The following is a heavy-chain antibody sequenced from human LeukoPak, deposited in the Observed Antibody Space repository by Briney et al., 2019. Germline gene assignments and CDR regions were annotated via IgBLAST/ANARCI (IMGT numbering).Heavy chain of an antibody. D-gene: IGHD2-21*01. CDR1: GFSFSSYA. V-gene: IGHV3-7*04. CDR2: IKGDGSQI. CDR3: ARVVGIADY. Sequence: GGSLRLSCAASGFSFSSYAMSWVRQAPGKGLEWVAHIKGDGSQIYYVDSTKGRFTISRDNAKNSLDLQMNSLRVEDTAVYYCARVVGIADYWGQGTLVTVSS. J-gene: IGHJ4*02.